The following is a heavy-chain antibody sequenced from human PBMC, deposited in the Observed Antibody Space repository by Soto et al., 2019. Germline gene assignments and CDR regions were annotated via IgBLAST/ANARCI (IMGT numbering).Heavy chain of an antibody. CDR1: GYTFKMFG. D-gene: IGHD4-17*01. CDR2: ISVYTGNT. V-gene: IGHV1-18*01. Sequence: QVQLVQSGAEVKKPGASVKVSCEASGYTFKMFGITWVRQAPGQGLEWLGWISVYTGNTDYAQKIQERVTLTTDTSTDTTYMEVRSLRSDDTAVYYCARTRGLYLNDDYGDYGASMEDSWGQGTLVTVSS. CDR3: ARTRGLYLNDDYGDYGASMEDS. J-gene: IGHJ4*02.